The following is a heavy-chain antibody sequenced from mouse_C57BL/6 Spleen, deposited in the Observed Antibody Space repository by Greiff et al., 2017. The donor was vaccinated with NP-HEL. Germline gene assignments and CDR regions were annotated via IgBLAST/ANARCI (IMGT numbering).Heavy chain of an antibody. CDR3: ARGDSSGYVSAY. CDR1: GYTFTSYW. CDR2: IDPSDSYT. Sequence: QVQLQQPGAELVMPGASVKLSCKASGYTFTSYWMHWVKQRPGQGLEWIGEIDPSDSYTNYNQKFKGKSTLTVDKSSSTAYMQLSSLTSEDSAVYYCARGDSSGYVSAYWGQGTLVTVSA. D-gene: IGHD3-2*02. J-gene: IGHJ3*01. V-gene: IGHV1-69*01.